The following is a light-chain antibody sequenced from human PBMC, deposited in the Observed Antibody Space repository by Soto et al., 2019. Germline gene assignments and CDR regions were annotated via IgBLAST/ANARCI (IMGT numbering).Light chain of an antibody. CDR1: QGIGTW. J-gene: IGKJ5*01. CDR2: GAS. V-gene: IGKV1D-12*01. Sequence: DGQVTQSPSFVSASVGDRVTITCRASQGIGTWLAWYQQKPGKAPNLLIYGASNLQSGVPSRFSGSGSGTHFTLTIISLQPEEFATYYCQQTNSFPITFGQGTRLE. CDR3: QQTNSFPIT.